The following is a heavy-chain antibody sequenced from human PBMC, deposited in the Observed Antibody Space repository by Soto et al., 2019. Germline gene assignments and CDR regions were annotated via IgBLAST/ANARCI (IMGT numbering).Heavy chain of an antibody. D-gene: IGHD3-10*01. V-gene: IGHV3-33*01. CDR3: VRDAADSGYAFDI. CDR2: IWNDGSNE. Sequence: QLVESGGGVVQPGRSLRLCCAASGFTFSRDTMHWVRQAPGKGLEWVAFIWNDGSNEYYADSVKGRAIISRDNSENTVYPQMNSLRGEDTAVYFCVRDAADSGYAFDIWGQGTMVTVSS. CDR1: GFTFSRDT. J-gene: IGHJ3*02.